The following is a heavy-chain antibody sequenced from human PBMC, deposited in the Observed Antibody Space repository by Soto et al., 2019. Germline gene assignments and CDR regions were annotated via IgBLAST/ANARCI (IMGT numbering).Heavy chain of an antibody. V-gene: IGHV4-39*01. J-gene: IGHJ4*02. CDR3: ARRGSGGIPVAATSFDY. D-gene: IGHD6-19*01. CDR1: GGSISSSSYY. CDR2: IDYRGST. Sequence: QLQLQESGPGLVKPSETLSLTCTVSGGSISSSSYYWGWIRQPPGKVLEWIGNIDYRGSTYYNPSLKSRVTISVDTSKNQFSLKPSSVTAADTAVYYCARRGSGGIPVAATSFDYWGQGTLVTVSS.